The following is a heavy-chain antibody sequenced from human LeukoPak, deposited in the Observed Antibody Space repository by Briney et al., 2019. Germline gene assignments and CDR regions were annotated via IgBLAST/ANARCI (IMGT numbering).Heavy chain of an antibody. J-gene: IGHJ4*02. CDR1: GYTFIRFW. CDR3: ATGGIYSSNFDY. CDR2: IYPGDSET. Sequence: GESLRISCKGSGYTFIRFWIGWVRQMPGKGLEWMGIIYPGDSETRYSPSFQGQVTISVDKSISTAYLQWSSLKASDTAVYYCATGGIYSSNFDYWGQGTLVTVSS. D-gene: IGHD5-18*01. V-gene: IGHV5-51*01.